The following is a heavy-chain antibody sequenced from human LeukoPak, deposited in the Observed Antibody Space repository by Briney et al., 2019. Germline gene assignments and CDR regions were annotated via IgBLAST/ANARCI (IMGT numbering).Heavy chain of an antibody. V-gene: IGHV3-30*18. J-gene: IGHJ6*04. Sequence: PGRSLRLSCEASGFTFTSYGLHWVRQTPGKGLEWVAVISFDGNNKLYADSVKGRFTISRDNSKNTLYLQLNSLTAEDTALYSCAKDLGFGGVYYGMDVWGKGTTVTVSS. CDR1: GFTFTSYG. CDR3: AKDLGFGGVYYGMDV. D-gene: IGHD3-16*01. CDR2: ISFDGNNK.